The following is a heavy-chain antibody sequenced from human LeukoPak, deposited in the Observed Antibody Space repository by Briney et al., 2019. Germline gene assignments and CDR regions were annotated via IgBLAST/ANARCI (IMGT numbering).Heavy chain of an antibody. CDR2: IDDSGVIR. V-gene: IGHV3-23*01. Sequence: PGGSLRLSCAASGFTFKTHAMSWVRQAPGKGLEWVSRIDDSGVIRSYADSVKGRFTISRDNSKMTLTLQMNSLRAEDTAVYYCAKDINGYYYDSSGAGWGQGTLVTVSS. D-gene: IGHD3-22*01. CDR1: GFTFKTHA. CDR3: AKDINGYYYDSSGAG. J-gene: IGHJ4*02.